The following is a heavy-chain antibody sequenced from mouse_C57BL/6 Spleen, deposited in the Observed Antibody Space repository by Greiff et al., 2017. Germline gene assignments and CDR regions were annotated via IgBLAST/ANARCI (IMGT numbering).Heavy chain of an antibody. Sequence: QVQLQQSGPGLVQPSQSLSITCTVSGFSLTSYGVHWVRQSPGKGLEWLGVIWRGGSTDYNEAFMSRLNITKDNSKSQVFFKMNSLHADDTAIYYCAKRGTGNSYAMDYWGQGTSVTVSS. D-gene: IGHD2-1*01. J-gene: IGHJ4*01. V-gene: IGHV2-5*01. CDR2: IWRGGST. CDR3: AKRGTGNSYAMDY. CDR1: GFSLTSYG.